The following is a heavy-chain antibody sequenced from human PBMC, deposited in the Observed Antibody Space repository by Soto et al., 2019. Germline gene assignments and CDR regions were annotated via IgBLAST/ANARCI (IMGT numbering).Heavy chain of an antibody. D-gene: IGHD3-10*01. Sequence: GGSLRLSCAASGFTFSSYGMHWVRQAPGKGLEWVAVISYDGSNKYYADSVKGRFTISRDNSKNTLYLQMNSLRAEDTAVYYCAKEARWFGELLSSYWGKGTLATVSS. V-gene: IGHV3-30*18. J-gene: IGHJ4*02. CDR3: AKEARWFGELLSSY. CDR2: ISYDGSNK. CDR1: GFTFSSYG.